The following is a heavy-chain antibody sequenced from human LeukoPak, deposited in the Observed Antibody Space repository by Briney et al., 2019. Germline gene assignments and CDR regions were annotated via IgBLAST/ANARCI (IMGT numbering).Heavy chain of an antibody. V-gene: IGHV3-21*01. D-gene: IGHD3-22*01. CDR1: GFTFSSYS. Sequence: GGSLRLSCAASGFTFSSYSMNWVRQAPGKGLEWVSSISSGSSYIYYADSVKGRFTISRDNAKNSLYLQMNSLRAEDTAVYYCARDKYYDSSGYPNWFDPWGQGTLVTVSS. J-gene: IGHJ5*02. CDR3: ARDKYYDSSGYPNWFDP. CDR2: ISSGSSYI.